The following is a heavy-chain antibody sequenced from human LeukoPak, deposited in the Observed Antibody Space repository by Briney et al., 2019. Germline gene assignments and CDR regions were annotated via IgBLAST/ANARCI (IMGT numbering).Heavy chain of an antibody. J-gene: IGHJ4*02. CDR1: GFTFSSYE. CDR2: ISSSGSTI. D-gene: IGHD1-26*01. Sequence: GGSLRLSCAASGFTFSSYEMNWVRQAPGKGLEWVSYISSSGSTIYYADSVKGRFTISRDNAKNSLYLQMNSLRAEDTALYYCARVYSGSFSPFDYWGQGTLVTVSS. V-gene: IGHV3-48*03. CDR3: ARVYSGSFSPFDY.